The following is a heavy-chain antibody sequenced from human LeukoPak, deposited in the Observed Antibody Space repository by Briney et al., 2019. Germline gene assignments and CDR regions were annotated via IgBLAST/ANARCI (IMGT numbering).Heavy chain of an antibody. V-gene: IGHV3-21*01. D-gene: IGHD1-26*01. CDR3: ARLALSGSYDAFDI. CDR2: ISSSSSYI. CDR1: GFTFSSYS. J-gene: IGHJ3*02. Sequence: GGSLRLSCAASGFTFSSYSMNWVRQAPGKGLEWVSSISSSSSYIYYADSVKGRFTISRDNAKNSLYLQMNSLRAEDTAVYYCARLALSGSYDAFDIWGQGTMVTVSS.